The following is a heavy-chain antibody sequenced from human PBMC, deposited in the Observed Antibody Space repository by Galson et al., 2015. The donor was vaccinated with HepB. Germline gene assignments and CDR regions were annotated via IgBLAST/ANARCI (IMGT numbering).Heavy chain of an antibody. D-gene: IGHD3-3*01. CDR3: ARDRMSGFEWFDP. CDR1: GYTFTSYA. J-gene: IGHJ5*02. V-gene: IGHV1-3*01. Sequence: SVKVSCKASGYTFTSYAMHWVRQAPGQRLEWMGWINAGNGNTKYSQKFQGRVTITRDTSASPAYMELSSLRSEDTAVYYCARDRMSGFEWFDPWGQGTLVTVSS. CDR2: INAGNGNT.